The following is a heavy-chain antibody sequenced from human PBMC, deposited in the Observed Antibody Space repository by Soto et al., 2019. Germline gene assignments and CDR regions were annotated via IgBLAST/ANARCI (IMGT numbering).Heavy chain of an antibody. Sequence: QLGGSLRLSCAASGFTFSSYAMHWVRQAPGKGLEWVAVISYDGSNKYYADSVKDRFTISRDNSKNTLYLQMNSLRAEDTAVYYCAREPDYYDSSGRPPADYWGQGTLVTVSS. V-gene: IGHV3-30-3*01. CDR2: ISYDGSNK. CDR1: GFTFSSYA. D-gene: IGHD3-22*01. CDR3: AREPDYYDSSGRPPADY. J-gene: IGHJ4*02.